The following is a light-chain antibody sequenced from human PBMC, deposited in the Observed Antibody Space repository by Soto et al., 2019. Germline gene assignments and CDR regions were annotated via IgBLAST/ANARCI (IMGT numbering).Light chain of an antibody. Sequence: QSVLTQPASVSGSPGQSITISCTGTSSDVGSYNYVSWYQQHPGKAPELMIYDVSKRPSGVPNRFSGSKSGNTASLTISGLQAEDEADYYCCSYAGSVYVFGTGTKVTVL. CDR1: SSDVGSYNY. V-gene: IGLV2-11*01. CDR3: CSYAGSVYV. CDR2: DVS. J-gene: IGLJ1*01.